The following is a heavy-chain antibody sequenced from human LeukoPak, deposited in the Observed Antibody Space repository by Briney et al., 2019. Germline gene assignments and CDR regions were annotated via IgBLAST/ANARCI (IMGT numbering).Heavy chain of an antibody. D-gene: IGHD3-22*01. Sequence: GGSLKLSCAASGFTFSSYAMSWVRQAPGKGLEWVSAISGSGGSTYYADSVKGRFTISRDNSKNTLYLQMNSLRAEDTAVYYCARDVQPMIVVVDPPWYWGQGTLVTVSS. J-gene: IGHJ4*02. V-gene: IGHV3-23*01. CDR1: GFTFSSYA. CDR3: ARDVQPMIVVVDPPWY. CDR2: ISGSGGST.